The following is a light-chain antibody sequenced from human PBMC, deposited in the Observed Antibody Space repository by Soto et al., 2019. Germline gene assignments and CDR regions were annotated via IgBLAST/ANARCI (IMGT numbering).Light chain of an antibody. CDR2: GAS. Sequence: EIVMTQSPATLSVSPGERATLSCRASQSVSSNLAWYQQKPGQAPRLLIYGASTRATGIPARFSGSGSGTECTLTISSLQSEDFAVYYCQQYDNLPRTFGQGTKVEI. CDR3: QQYDNLPRT. J-gene: IGKJ1*01. CDR1: QSVSSN. V-gene: IGKV3-15*01.